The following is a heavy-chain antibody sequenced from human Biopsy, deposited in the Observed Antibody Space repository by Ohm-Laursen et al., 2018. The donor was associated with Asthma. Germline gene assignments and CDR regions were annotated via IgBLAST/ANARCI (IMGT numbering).Heavy chain of an antibody. D-gene: IGHD6-13*01. J-gene: IGHJ3*01. CDR2: IHKNGIG. Sequence: SDTLSLTCIVSNGSISSNFYYWGWIRQPPGKGLEWVGSIHKNGIGYYKSSLKSRLTISVDTPKNQFSLKVTSVTAADTAVYYCARQKLAAAEGPFDLWGQGTMVTVSS. CDR1: NGSISSNFYY. CDR3: ARQKLAAAEGPFDL. V-gene: IGHV4-39*01.